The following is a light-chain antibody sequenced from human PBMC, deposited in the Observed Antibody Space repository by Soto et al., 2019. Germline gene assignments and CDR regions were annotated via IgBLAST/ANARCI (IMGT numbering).Light chain of an antibody. J-gene: IGKJ2*01. CDR1: QTISSSY. CDR2: GAS. Sequence: VLTQSPGTLSLSPGEGASISYRASQTISSSYLAWYQHKPGQAPRLLIYGASSRATGIPHRFSGSGSGTDFTLTISRLEPEDCGVYYCQQYGGSPPYTFGQGTRLAIK. CDR3: QQYGGSPPYT. V-gene: IGKV3-20*01.